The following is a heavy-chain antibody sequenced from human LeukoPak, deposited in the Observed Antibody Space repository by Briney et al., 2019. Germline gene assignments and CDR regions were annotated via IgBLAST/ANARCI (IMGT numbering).Heavy chain of an antibody. Sequence: SETLSLTCTVSGGSISSSSYYWGWIRQPPGKGLGWVGSIYYSGSTYYNPSLKSRVTISVDTSKNQFSLKLSSVSAADTAVYYCARHRCSSTSCYARPHYYYYYGMDVWGQGTTVTVSS. CDR3: ARHRCSSTSCYARPHYYYYYGMDV. D-gene: IGHD2-2*01. CDR1: GGSISSSSYY. V-gene: IGHV4-39*01. J-gene: IGHJ6*02. CDR2: IYYSGST.